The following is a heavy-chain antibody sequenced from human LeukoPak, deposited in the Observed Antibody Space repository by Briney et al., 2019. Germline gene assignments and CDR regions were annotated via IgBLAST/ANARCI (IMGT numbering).Heavy chain of an antibody. Sequence: PMASVKVSCKASGGTLSSYAISWVRQAPGQGLEWMGGIIPIFGTANYAQKFQGRVTITADESTSTAYMELSSLRSEDTAVYYCARGVGATGSCFDYWGQGTLVTVSS. CDR1: GGTLSSYA. J-gene: IGHJ4*02. D-gene: IGHD1-26*01. CDR2: IIPIFGTA. CDR3: ARGVGATGSCFDY. V-gene: IGHV1-69*01.